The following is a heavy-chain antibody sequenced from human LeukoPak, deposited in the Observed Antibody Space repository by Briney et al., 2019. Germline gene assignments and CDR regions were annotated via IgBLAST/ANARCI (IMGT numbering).Heavy chain of an antibody. CDR1: GGSISGYY. J-gene: IGHJ5*02. CDR2: MDTSGHT. D-gene: IGHD2-15*01. Sequence: SETLSLTCIVSGGSISGYYWSWIRQPAGKGLEWIGHMDTSGHTNYNSSLMSRFTMSVDTSKNQFSLRLTSVTAADTAVYYCARHWSHSVAQFGRSFWFDPWGQGTLVTVSS. V-gene: IGHV4-4*07. CDR3: ARHWSHSVAQFGRSFWFDP.